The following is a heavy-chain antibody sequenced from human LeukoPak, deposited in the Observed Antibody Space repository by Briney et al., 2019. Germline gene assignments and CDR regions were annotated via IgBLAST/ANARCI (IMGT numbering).Heavy chain of an antibody. CDR2: ISSSGGTT. Sequence: GGSLRLSCAASGFTFSSYAMSWVRQAPGKGLEWVSSISSSGGTTYYADSVKGRFTISRDYSKNTLYLQMNSLRAEDTAVYYCAKASGTYYYYFYYMDVWGKGTTVTVSS. CDR3: AKASGTYYYYFYYMDV. J-gene: IGHJ6*03. D-gene: IGHD1-26*01. CDR1: GFTFSSYA. V-gene: IGHV3-23*01.